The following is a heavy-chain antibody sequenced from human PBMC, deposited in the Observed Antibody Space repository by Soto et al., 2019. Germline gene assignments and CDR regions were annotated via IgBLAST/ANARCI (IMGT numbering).Heavy chain of an antibody. CDR1: GESVSSNSAA. D-gene: IGHD2-21*01. CDR2: AYFRSKWYI. V-gene: IGHV6-1*01. Sequence: QVQLQQSGPGLVKPSQTLSLSCAISGESVSSNSAAWNWVRQSPSRGLEWLGRAYFRSKWYIDYRVSRQGQITISPAPAKNQLALQLTFVTPEDTAIYYCAGGYSGGWHDYWGQGTLVTVSS. CDR3: AGGYSGGWHDY. J-gene: IGHJ4*02.